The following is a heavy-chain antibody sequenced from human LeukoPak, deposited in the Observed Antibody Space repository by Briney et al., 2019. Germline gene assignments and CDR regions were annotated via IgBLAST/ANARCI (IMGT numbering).Heavy chain of an antibody. CDR1: GGTFSSYA. Sequence: SVKVSCKASGGTFSSYAISWVRQAPGQGLEWMGGIILIFGTANYAQKFQGRVTITTDESTSTAYMELSSLRSDDTAVYYFARARTKYSGSYYSLGYWGQGTLVTVSS. V-gene: IGHV1-69*05. D-gene: IGHD1-26*01. CDR2: IILIFGTA. J-gene: IGHJ4*02. CDR3: ARARTKYSGSYYSLGY.